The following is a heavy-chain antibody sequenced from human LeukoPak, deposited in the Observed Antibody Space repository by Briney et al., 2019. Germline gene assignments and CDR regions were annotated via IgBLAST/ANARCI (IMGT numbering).Heavy chain of an antibody. CDR2: INPNNGDT. Sequence: ASVKVSCKASGYTFTGYYMYWVRPAPGQGLEWMGRINPNNGDTNYAEKFQGRVTMTRETSINIAYMELSRLRSDDTAMYYCVRDLSGITTTSRGDDYWGQGTLVTVSS. V-gene: IGHV1-2*06. D-gene: IGHD1-20*01. J-gene: IGHJ4*02. CDR3: VRDLSGITTTSRGDDY. CDR1: GYTFTGYY.